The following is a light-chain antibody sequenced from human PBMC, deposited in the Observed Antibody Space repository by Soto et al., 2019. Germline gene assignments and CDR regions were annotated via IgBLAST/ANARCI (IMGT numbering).Light chain of an antibody. CDR1: KWGDKY. Sequence: SYELTQPPSVSVSPGQTASITCSGDKWGDKYACWYQQKPGQSPVLVIYQDSKRPSGIPERFSGSNSGNTATLTISGTQAMDEADYYCQAWGSSTYVFGTGTKLTVL. J-gene: IGLJ1*01. CDR3: QAWGSSTYV. V-gene: IGLV3-1*01. CDR2: QDS.